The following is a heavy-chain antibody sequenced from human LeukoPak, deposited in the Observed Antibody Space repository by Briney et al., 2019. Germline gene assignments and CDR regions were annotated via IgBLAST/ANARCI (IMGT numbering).Heavy chain of an antibody. V-gene: IGHV4-34*01. J-gene: IGHJ1*01. CDR1: GGSFSGYY. Sequence: SETLSLTCAVYGGSFSGYYWSWIRQPPGKGLEWIGEINHSGSTNYNPSLKSRVTISVDTSKNQFSLELSSVTAADTAVYYCARGHQHWGQGTLVTVSS. CDR2: INHSGST. CDR3: ARGHQH.